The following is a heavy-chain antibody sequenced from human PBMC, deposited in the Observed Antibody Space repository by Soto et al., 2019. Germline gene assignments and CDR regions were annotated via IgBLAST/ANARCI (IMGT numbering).Heavy chain of an antibody. CDR1: GGSISSSSYY. V-gene: IGHV4-39*01. Sequence: LSLTCTVSGGSISSSSYYWGWIRQPPGKGLEWIGSIYYSGSTYYNPSLKSRVTISVDTSKNQFSLKLSSVTAADTAVYYCARTYCSGGSCYGPPVDYWGQGTLVTVSS. CDR3: ARTYCSGGSCYGPPVDY. D-gene: IGHD2-15*01. CDR2: IYYSGST. J-gene: IGHJ4*02.